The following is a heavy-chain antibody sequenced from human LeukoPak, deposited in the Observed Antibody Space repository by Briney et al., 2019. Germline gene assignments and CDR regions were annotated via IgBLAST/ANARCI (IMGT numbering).Heavy chain of an antibody. CDR1: GFTFKNYA. CDR3: AKDAGIPPYNWFDP. V-gene: IGHV3-23*01. CDR2: ISTSGDST. D-gene: IGHD1-14*01. J-gene: IGHJ5*02. Sequence: PGGSLRLSCAASGFTFKNYAMTWVRQAPGKGLEWVSGISTSGDSTYYADSVKGRFTISRDNSKNTLYLQMNSLRAEDTAVYYCAKDAGIPPYNWFDPWGQGTLVTVSS.